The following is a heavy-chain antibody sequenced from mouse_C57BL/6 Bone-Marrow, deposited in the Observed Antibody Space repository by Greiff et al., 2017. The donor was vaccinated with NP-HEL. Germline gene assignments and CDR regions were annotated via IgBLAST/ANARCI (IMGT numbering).Heavy chain of an antibody. CDR1: GFTFSSYA. Sequence: EVQVVESGGGLVKPGGSLKLSCAASGFTFSSYAMSWVRQTPEKRLEWVATISDGGSYTYYPDNVKGRFTISRDNAKNNLYLQMSHLKSEDTAMYYCANWAYYAMDYWGQGTSVTVSS. D-gene: IGHD4-1*01. V-gene: IGHV5-4*01. J-gene: IGHJ4*01. CDR2: ISDGGSYT. CDR3: ANWAYYAMDY.